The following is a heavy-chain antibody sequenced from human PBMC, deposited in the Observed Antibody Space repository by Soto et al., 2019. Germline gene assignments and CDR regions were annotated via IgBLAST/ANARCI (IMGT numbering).Heavy chain of an antibody. V-gene: IGHV4-59*01. CDR1: GGSISSYY. Sequence: SETLSLTCTVSGGSISSYYWSWIRQPPGKGLEWIGYIYYSGSTNYNPSLKSRVTISVDTSKNQFSLKLSSVTAADTAVYYCAREQSYYYCSGFYCDHLDVWAQGTSVTVSS. D-gene: IGHD3-10*01. J-gene: IGHJ6*02. CDR2: IYYSGST. CDR3: AREQSYYYCSGFYCDHLDV.